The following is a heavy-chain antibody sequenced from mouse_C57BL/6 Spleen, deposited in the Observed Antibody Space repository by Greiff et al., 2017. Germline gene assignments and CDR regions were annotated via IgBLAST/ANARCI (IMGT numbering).Heavy chain of an antibody. CDR3: ARPGFFMSPYAMDY. D-gene: IGHD1-1*01. Sequence: EVKVVESGGGLVKPGGSLKLSCAASGFTFSDYGMHWVRQAPEKGLEWVAYISSGSSTIYYADTVKGRFTISRDNAKNTLFLQMTSLRSEDTAMYYCARPGFFMSPYAMDYWGQGTSVTVSS. J-gene: IGHJ4*01. V-gene: IGHV5-17*01. CDR2: ISSGSSTI. CDR1: GFTFSDYG.